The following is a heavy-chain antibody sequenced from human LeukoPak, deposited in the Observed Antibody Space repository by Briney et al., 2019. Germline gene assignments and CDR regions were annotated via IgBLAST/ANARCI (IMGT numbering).Heavy chain of an antibody. CDR3: AKGSGYDYERFDY. CDR1: GFTFSSYG. V-gene: IGHV3-30*18. CDR2: ISYDGSNK. Sequence: PGGSLRLSCAASGFTFSSYGMHWVRQAPGKGLEWVAVISYDGSNKYYADSVKGRFTISRDNSKNTLYLQMNSLRAEDTAVYYCAKGSGYDYERFDYWGQGTLVTVSS. J-gene: IGHJ4*02. D-gene: IGHD5-12*01.